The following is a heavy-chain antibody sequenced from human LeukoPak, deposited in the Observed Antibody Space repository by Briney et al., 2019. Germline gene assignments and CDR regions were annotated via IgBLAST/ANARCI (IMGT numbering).Heavy chain of an antibody. Sequence: SETLSLTCTVSGGSISCGGYYWSWIRQPPGKGLEWIGYIYHSGSTYYNPSLKSRVTISVDRSKNQFSLKLSSVTAADTAVYYCARVLGYCSSTSCRHLDYWGQGTLVTVSS. CDR2: IYHSGST. D-gene: IGHD2-2*01. V-gene: IGHV4-30-2*01. CDR3: ARVLGYCSSTSCRHLDY. J-gene: IGHJ4*02. CDR1: GGSISCGGYY.